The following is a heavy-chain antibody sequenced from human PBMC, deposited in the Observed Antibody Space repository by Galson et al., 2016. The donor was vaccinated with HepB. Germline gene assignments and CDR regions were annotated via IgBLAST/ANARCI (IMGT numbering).Heavy chain of an antibody. CDR1: GFTFSSYA. CDR3: ARERTKLEFDP. V-gene: IGHV3-23*01. D-gene: IGHD1-1*01. Sequence: SLRLSCAASGFTFSSYAMTWVRQAPGKGLGWVSAIGGSGGSTYYADSVKGRFTISRDNSKNTLYLQMEGLRAEDTAIYYCARERTKLEFDPWGQGTLVTVSS. CDR2: IGGSGGST. J-gene: IGHJ5*02.